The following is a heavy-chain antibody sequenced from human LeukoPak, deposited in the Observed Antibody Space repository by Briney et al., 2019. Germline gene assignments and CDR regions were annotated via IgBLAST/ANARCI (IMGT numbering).Heavy chain of an antibody. CDR3: ARDVSYDSSGLYDY. J-gene: IGHJ4*02. CDR2: ISYDGSNK. CDR1: GFTFSSYA. Sequence: SLRLSCAASGFTFSSYAMHWVRQAPGKGLEWVAVISYDGSNKYYADSVKGRFTISRDNSKNTLYLQMNSLRAEDTAVYYCARDVSYDSSGLYDYWGQGTLVTVSS. V-gene: IGHV3-30-3*01. D-gene: IGHD3-22*01.